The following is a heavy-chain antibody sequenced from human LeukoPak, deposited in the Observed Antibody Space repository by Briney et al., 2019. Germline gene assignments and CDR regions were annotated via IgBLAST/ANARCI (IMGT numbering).Heavy chain of an antibody. CDR3: AKDSVEMATTLAHFDY. J-gene: IGHJ4*02. CDR1: GFTVSSNY. D-gene: IGHD5-24*01. V-gene: IGHV3-21*04. CDR2: ITASSTAI. Sequence: PGGSLRLSCAASGFTVSSNYMSWVRQAPGKGLEWVSSITASSTAIYSADSVKGRFTISRDNAKNSLYLQMNSLRAEDTALYYCAKDSVEMATTLAHFDYWGQGTLVTVSS.